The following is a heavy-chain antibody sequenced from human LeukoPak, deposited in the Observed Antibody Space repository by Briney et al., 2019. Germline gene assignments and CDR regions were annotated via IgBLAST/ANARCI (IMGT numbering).Heavy chain of an antibody. CDR2: IRYDGSNK. V-gene: IGHV3-30*02. J-gene: IGHJ4*02. Sequence: AGSLRLSCAASGFTFSSYGMHWVRQAPGKGLEWVGFIRYDGSNKYYADSVKGRFTISRDNSKNTLYLQMNNLRAEDTAVYNCLVVPAATAGGNWGQGTLATVSS. CDR3: LVVPAATAGGN. D-gene: IGHD2-2*01. CDR1: GFTFSSYG.